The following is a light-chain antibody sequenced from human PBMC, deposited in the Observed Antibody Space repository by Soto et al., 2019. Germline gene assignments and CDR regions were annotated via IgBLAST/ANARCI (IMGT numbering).Light chain of an antibody. Sequence: DIQMTQSPSTLSASLGDRVTITCRASQSISSWLAWYQQKSGKAPKLLIYKASSLESGVPSRFSGSGSGTEFTLTISSLQPDDFATYYCQQYDSYWTFGQGTKVEIK. V-gene: IGKV1-5*03. J-gene: IGKJ1*01. CDR1: QSISSW. CDR3: QQYDSYWT. CDR2: KAS.